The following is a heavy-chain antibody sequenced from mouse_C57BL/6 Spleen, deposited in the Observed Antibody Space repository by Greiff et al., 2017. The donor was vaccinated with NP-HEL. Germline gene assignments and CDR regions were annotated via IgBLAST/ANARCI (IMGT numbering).Heavy chain of an antibody. CDR1: GFTFSDYG. CDR3: ARFYYYGSSRGYFDY. D-gene: IGHD1-1*01. Sequence: EVQVVESGGGLVKPGGSLKLSCAASGFTFSDYGMHWVRQAPEKGLEWVAYISSGSSTIYYADTVKGRFTISRDNAKNTLFLQMTSLRSEDTAMYYCARFYYYGSSRGYFDYWGQGTTLTVSS. CDR2: ISSGSSTI. J-gene: IGHJ2*01. V-gene: IGHV5-17*01.